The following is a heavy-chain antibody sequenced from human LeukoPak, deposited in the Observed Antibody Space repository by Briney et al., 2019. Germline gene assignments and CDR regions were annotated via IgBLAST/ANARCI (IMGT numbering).Heavy chain of an antibody. V-gene: IGHV3-30-3*01. J-gene: IGHJ4*02. CDR3: AKWYYYDSSRFDDY. CDR2: ISYDGSNK. Sequence: GGSLRLSCAASGFTFSSYAMHWVRQAPGKGLEWVAVISYDGSNKYYADSVKGRFTISRDNSKNTLYLQMNSLRAEDTAEYYCAKWYYYDSSRFDDYWGQGTLVTVSS. CDR1: GFTFSSYA. D-gene: IGHD3-22*01.